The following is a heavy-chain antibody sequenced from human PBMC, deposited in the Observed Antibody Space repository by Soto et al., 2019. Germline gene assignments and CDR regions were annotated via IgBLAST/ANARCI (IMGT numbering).Heavy chain of an antibody. CDR3: ARQYGVEFDP. Sequence: SETLSLTCTVSGGSISSSSYYWGWIRQPPGKGMEWIGSIYYSGSTYYNPSLKSRVTISVDTSKNQFSLKLSSVTAADTAVYYCARQYGVEFDPWGQGTLVTVSS. V-gene: IGHV4-39*01. CDR1: GGSISSSSYY. J-gene: IGHJ5*02. D-gene: IGHD3-3*01. CDR2: IYYSGST.